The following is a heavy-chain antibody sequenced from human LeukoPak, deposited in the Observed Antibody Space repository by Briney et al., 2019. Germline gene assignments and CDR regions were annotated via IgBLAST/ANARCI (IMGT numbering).Heavy chain of an antibody. V-gene: IGHV4-59*10. CDR1: GGSFSGYY. Sequence: KPSETLSLTCAVYGGSFSGYYWSWIRQPAGKGLEWIGRIYTSGSTNYNPSLKSRVTMSVDTSKNQFSLKLSSVTAADTAVYYCARVGGSGNFDYWGQGALVTVSS. CDR2: IYTSGST. CDR3: ARVGGSGNFDY. D-gene: IGHD1-1*01. J-gene: IGHJ4*02.